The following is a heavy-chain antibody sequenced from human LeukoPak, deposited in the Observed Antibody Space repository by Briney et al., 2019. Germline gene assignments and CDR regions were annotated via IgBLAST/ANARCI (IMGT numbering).Heavy chain of an antibody. CDR3: AKLGMVRGEGY. J-gene: IGHJ4*02. D-gene: IGHD3-10*01. Sequence: GGSLRLSCAASGFSFSNYAMSWVRQAPGKGLEWVSGIGAGDGSTYYADSVKGRFTISRDNSRNTLYLQMNSLRADDTAVYYCAKLGMVRGEGYWGQGTLFSVST. V-gene: IGHV3-23*01. CDR1: GFSFSNYA. CDR2: IGAGDGST.